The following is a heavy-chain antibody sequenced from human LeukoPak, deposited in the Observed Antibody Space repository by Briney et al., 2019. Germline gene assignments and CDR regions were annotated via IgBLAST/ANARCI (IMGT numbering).Heavy chain of an antibody. CDR3: ARSRRYYDILTGYHNWFDP. Sequence: GGSLRLSCAASGFTVSSNYMSWVRQAPGKRLEWVSVIYSGGSTCYADSVKGRFTISRDNSKNTLYLQMNSLRAEDTAVYYCARSRRYYDILTGYHNWFDPWGQGTLVTVSS. CDR2: IYSGGST. V-gene: IGHV3-66*02. CDR1: GFTVSSNY. J-gene: IGHJ5*02. D-gene: IGHD3-9*01.